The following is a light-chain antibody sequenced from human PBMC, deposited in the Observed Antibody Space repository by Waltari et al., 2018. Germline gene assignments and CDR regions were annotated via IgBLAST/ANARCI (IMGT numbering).Light chain of an antibody. J-gene: IGKJ1*01. Sequence: EIVLTQSPGTLSLSPGERATLSCRASQSVPSNYLAWYQQKPGQAPRLLIYGASARIAGIPDRFGGSGSGTDFTLTISRLEPEDFAVYYCQQHGTSPRAFGQGTKVEIK. V-gene: IGKV3-20*01. CDR3: QQHGTSPRA. CDR2: GAS. CDR1: QSVPSNY.